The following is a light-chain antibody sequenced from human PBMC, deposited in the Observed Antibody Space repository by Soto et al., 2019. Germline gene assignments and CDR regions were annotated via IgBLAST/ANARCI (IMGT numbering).Light chain of an antibody. V-gene: IGKV3-15*01. J-gene: IGKJ5*01. Sequence: EIVMTQSPATLSVSPGERTTLSCRASQSVSSNLAWYQQKPGQAPRLLIYGGSTRATGIPARFSGSGSGTEFTRTFSSLQSEDFAVYYCQQYNNWPPAITFGQGTRLEIK. CDR2: GGS. CDR1: QSVSSN. CDR3: QQYNNWPPAIT.